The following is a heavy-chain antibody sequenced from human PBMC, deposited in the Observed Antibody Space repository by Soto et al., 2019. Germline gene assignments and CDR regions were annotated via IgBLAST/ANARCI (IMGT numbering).Heavy chain of an antibody. V-gene: IGHV3-48*01. Sequence: GGSLRLSCAASGFTFSSYSMNWVRQAPGKGLEWVSYISSSSSTIYYADSVKGRFTISRDNAKNSLYLQMNSLRAEDTAVYYCARVVSGSGPPLDYWGQGTLVTVSS. D-gene: IGHD6-19*01. CDR1: GFTFSSYS. J-gene: IGHJ4*02. CDR2: ISSSSSTI. CDR3: ARVVSGSGPPLDY.